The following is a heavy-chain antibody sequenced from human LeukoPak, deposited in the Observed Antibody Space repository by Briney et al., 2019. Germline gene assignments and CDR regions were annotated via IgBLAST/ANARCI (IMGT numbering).Heavy chain of an antibody. CDR2: ITSISSTI. V-gene: IGHV3-48*01. D-gene: IGHD4-11*01. CDR1: GFTFGTSS. J-gene: IGHJ4*02. CDR3: AVGLQLDY. Sequence: GGSLRLSCVASGFTFGTSSMNWVRQAPGKGLEWVSYITSISSTIYYADSVKGRFTISRDNAKNSLYLQMNGLIAEYTALYSSAVGLQLDYWGQGNLVTVTS.